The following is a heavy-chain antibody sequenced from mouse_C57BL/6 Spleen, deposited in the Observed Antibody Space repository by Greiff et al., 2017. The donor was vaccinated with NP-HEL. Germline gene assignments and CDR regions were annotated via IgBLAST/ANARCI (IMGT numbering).Heavy chain of an antibody. D-gene: IGHD1-1*01. CDR2: IDPANGNT. CDR3: ARSGYYGSSYSWFAY. J-gene: IGHJ3*01. CDR1: GFNIKNTY. Sequence: VQLKESVAELVRPGASVKLSCTASGFNIKNTYMHWVKQRPEQGLEWIGRIDPANGNTKYAPKFQGKATITADTSSNTAYLQLSSLTSEDTAIYYCARSGYYGSSYSWFAYWGQGTLVTVSA. V-gene: IGHV14-3*01.